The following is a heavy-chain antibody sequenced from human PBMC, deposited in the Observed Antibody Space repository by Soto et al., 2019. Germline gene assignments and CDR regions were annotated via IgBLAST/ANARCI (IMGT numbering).Heavy chain of an antibody. CDR2: ISAYNANT. D-gene: IGHD4-4*01. V-gene: IGHV1-18*01. Sequence: QVQLGQCGAEVKKPGASVKVSFKASGYTFSSHVISWVRQAPGQGLEWMGWISAYNANTNYAQKLQGRVTRTTDTSTSTAYMELRSLRSDATAVYFCAREVALVTPFDYWGQGTLVTVSS. CDR1: GYTFSSHV. J-gene: IGHJ4*02. CDR3: AREVALVTPFDY.